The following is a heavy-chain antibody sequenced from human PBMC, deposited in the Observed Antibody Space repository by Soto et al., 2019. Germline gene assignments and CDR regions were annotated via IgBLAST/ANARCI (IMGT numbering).Heavy chain of an antibody. CDR2: INPNNGYT. J-gene: IGHJ4*02. Sequence: QVQLVQSGAEVKKPGASVKVSCKASRYAFTSYYIHWVRQAPGQGLEWMGCINPNNGYTKYTQKFQGRVTVTRDTSITTAYLELTRLQSDDTAVYYCAKAKFDFWSGYWSPSLDFWGQGTLVTVSS. CDR3: AKAKFDFWSGYWSPSLDF. CDR1: RYAFTSYY. V-gene: IGHV1-2*02. D-gene: IGHD3-3*01.